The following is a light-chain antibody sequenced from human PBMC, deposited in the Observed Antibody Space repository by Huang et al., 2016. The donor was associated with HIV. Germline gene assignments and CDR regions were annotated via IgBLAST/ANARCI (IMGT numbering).Light chain of an antibody. Sequence: EIVLTQSPATLSLSPGERATLSCRASQSVTSYLGWYQQKPGQAPRLLIYDTSNRATGIPARFSGSGSGTDFTLTISTLEPEDSAIYYCQQRANWSWTFGLGTKVEIK. CDR2: DTS. CDR1: QSVTSY. V-gene: IGKV3-11*01. CDR3: QQRANWSWT. J-gene: IGKJ1*01.